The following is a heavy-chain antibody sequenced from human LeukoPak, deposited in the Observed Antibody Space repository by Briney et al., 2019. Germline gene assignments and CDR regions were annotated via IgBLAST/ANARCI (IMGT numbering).Heavy chain of an antibody. V-gene: IGHV3-74*03. CDR2: IDNAGSIT. J-gene: IGHJ4*02. CDR3: VRSAFHAGSGNYYDY. Sequence: GGSLSLSCAASGFTFSNYWIHWVRQAPGKGLVWVSRIDNAGSITTYADSVKGRFTISRDNAENTLYLQMNSLRVEDTAVYYCVRSAFHAGSGNYYDYWGQGTLVTVSS. D-gene: IGHD3-22*01. CDR1: GFTFSNYW.